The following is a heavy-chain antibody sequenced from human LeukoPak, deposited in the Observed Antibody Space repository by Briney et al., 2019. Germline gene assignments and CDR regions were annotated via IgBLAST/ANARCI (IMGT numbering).Heavy chain of an antibody. V-gene: IGHV4-59*01. D-gene: IGHD3-22*01. CDR2: IYYSGST. CDR1: GGSISSYY. CDR3: ARAPYYDSSGYYYWLDI. J-gene: IGHJ3*02. Sequence: SETLSLTCTVSGGSISSYYWSWIRQPPGKGLEWIGYIYYSGSTNYNPSLKSRVTISVDTSKNQFSLKLSSVTAADTAVYYCARAPYYDSSGYYYWLDIWGQGTMVTVSS.